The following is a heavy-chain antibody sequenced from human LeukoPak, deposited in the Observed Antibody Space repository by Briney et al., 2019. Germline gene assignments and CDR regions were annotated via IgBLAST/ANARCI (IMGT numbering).Heavy chain of an antibody. CDR1: GGSISGYY. CDR3: TRHDYGVSLKVDY. D-gene: IGHD4-17*01. J-gene: IGHJ4*02. CDR2: IYYSGST. Sequence: SETLSLTRTVSGGSISGYYWSWIRQPPGKGLEWIGYIYYSGSTNYNPSLKSRVTISVDTSKNQFSLQLSSVTAADTAVYYCTRHDYGVSLKVDYWGQGTLVAVSS. V-gene: IGHV4-59*01.